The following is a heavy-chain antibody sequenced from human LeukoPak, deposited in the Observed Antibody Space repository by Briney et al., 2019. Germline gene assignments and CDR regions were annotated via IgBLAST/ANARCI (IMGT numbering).Heavy chain of an antibody. CDR2: ISSDGSNK. D-gene: IGHD6-13*01. CDR3: ARMNGGSSRFDY. Sequence: PGGSLRLSCAASGFTFSNYAMHWVRQAPGKGLEWVAVISSDGSNKYYADSVKGRFTISRDNSKNTLYLQMNSLRPEDTAMYYCARMNGGSSRFDYWGQGTLVTVSS. CDR1: GFTFSNYA. V-gene: IGHV3-30*04. J-gene: IGHJ4*02.